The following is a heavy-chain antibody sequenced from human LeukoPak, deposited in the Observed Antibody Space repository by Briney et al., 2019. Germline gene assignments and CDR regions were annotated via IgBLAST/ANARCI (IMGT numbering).Heavy chain of an antibody. CDR1: GFTVSSNY. D-gene: IGHD4-17*01. Sequence: GGSLRLSCAASGFTVSSNYMSWVRQAPGKGLEWVSVIYSGGSTYYADSVKGRFTISRDNSKNSLYLQMNSLRAEDTAVYYCARVDYGDPLFDYWGQGTLVTVSS. J-gene: IGHJ4*02. CDR2: IYSGGST. CDR3: ARVDYGDPLFDY. V-gene: IGHV3-53*01.